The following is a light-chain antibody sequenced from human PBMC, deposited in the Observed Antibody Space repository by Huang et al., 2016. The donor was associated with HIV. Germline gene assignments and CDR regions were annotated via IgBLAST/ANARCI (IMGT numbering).Light chain of an antibody. CDR3: QQRSNWPLT. J-gene: IGKJ4*01. Sequence: EIVLTQSPATLSLSPGERATLSCRASQSVSSSLAWYQQKPGQAPRLLIYDASNRATGIPARFSGSGSETDFTLTISSLEPEDFAVYYCQQRSNWPLTFGGGTKVDIK. V-gene: IGKV3-11*01. CDR2: DAS. CDR1: QSVSSS.